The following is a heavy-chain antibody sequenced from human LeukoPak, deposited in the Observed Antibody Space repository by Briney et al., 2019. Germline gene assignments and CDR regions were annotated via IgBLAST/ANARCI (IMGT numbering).Heavy chain of an antibody. J-gene: IGHJ4*02. CDR2: ISGSGGIT. V-gene: IGHV3-23*01. D-gene: IGHD2-15*01. CDR1: GFAFNTHA. Sequence: GGSLRLSCAAPGFAFNTHAMCWVRHAPGKGLGWVSGISGSGGITYNADPLKGRFTISRDNTTNTPDLQMNSLRAADTAVYYYAKEVPGYGSGGNCYDGFDYWGQGTLATASP. CDR3: AKEVPGYGSGGNCYDGFDY.